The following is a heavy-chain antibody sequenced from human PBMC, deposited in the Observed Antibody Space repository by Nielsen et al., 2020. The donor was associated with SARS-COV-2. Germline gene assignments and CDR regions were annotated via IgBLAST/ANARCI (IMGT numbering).Heavy chain of an antibody. CDR1: GDSVSSNDW. Sequence: SETLSLTCAVSGDSVSSNDWWTWVRQSPGKGLEWIGEVSHSGSTYYNPSLKSRATISVDTSKNQFSLKLRSVSAADTAVYYCARQVVTLNYYFDYWGQGTLVAVSS. V-gene: IGHV4-4*02. J-gene: IGHJ4*02. D-gene: IGHD1-7*01. CDR3: ARQVVTLNYYFDY. CDR2: VSHSGST.